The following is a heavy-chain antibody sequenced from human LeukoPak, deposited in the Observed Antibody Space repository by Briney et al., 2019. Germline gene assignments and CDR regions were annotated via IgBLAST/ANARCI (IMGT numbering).Heavy chain of an antibody. CDR2: IYYSGST. V-gene: IGHV4-31*11. CDR1: GVSFSGYY. J-gene: IGHJ4*02. CDR3: ARAGPVGATGIFDY. D-gene: IGHD1-26*01. Sequence: SETLSLTCAVYGVSFSGYYWSWIRQHPGKGLEWIGYIYYSGSTYYNPSLKSRVTISVDTSKNQFSLKLSSVTAADTAVYYCARAGPVGATGIFDYWGQGTLVTVSS.